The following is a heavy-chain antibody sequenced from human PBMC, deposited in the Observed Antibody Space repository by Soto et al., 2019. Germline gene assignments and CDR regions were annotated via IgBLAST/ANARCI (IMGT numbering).Heavy chain of an antibody. Sequence: SETLSLTCAVYGGSFSGYYWSWIRQPPGKGLEWIGEINHSGSTNYNPSLRSRVTISVDTSKNQFSLKLSSVTAADTAVYYCARMLRYYDFWSGYGEKDVWGQGTTVTVSS. CDR2: INHSGST. V-gene: IGHV4-34*01. CDR3: ARMLRYYDFWSGYGEKDV. J-gene: IGHJ6*02. CDR1: GGSFSGYY. D-gene: IGHD3-3*01.